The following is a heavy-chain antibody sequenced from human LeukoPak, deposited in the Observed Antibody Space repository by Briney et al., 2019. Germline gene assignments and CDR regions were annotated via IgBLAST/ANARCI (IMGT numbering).Heavy chain of an antibody. CDR3: AREGVVVVAVYFDY. J-gene: IGHJ4*02. V-gene: IGHV3-21*01. CDR2: ISSSSSYI. D-gene: IGHD2-15*01. CDR1: GFTFSSYG. Sequence: GGSLRLSCAASGFTFSSYGMSWVRQAPGKGLEWVSSISSSSSYIYYADSVKGRFTISRDNAKNSLYLQMNSLRAEDTAVYYCAREGVVVVAVYFDYWGQGTLVTVSS.